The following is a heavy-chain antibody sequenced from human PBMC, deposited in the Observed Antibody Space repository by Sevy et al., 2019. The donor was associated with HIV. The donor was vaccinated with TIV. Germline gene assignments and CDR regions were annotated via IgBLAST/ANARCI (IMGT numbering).Heavy chain of an antibody. Sequence: GGSLRLSCAASGFTFSSYWMNWVRQAPGKGLEWVASVKQDGSVKYYVDSVKGRFTISRDNAKNSLYLQMNSLRAEDTAVYYCASWSSGGFGYWGQGTLVTVSS. D-gene: IGHD2-15*01. V-gene: IGHV3-7*01. J-gene: IGHJ4*02. CDR1: GFTFSSYW. CDR3: ASWSSGGFGY. CDR2: VKQDGSVK.